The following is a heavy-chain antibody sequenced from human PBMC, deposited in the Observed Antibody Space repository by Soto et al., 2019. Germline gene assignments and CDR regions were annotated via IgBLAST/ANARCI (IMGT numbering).Heavy chain of an antibody. Sequence: PSETLSLTCAVYGGSVNGYYWNWIRQPPGKGLEWIGVINNTGGTHYNPSFKSRVTMAVHKPKNQFSLRLSSVTAADTAIFDCATRITVFGLLIPPFDPWGQGTQVTVSS. CDR1: GGSVNGYY. J-gene: IGHJ5*02. V-gene: IGHV4-34*01. CDR3: ATRITVFGLLIPPFDP. D-gene: IGHD3-3*01. CDR2: INNTGGT.